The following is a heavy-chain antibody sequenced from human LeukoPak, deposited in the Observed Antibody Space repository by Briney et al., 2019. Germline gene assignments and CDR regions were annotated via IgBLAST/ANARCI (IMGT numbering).Heavy chain of an antibody. J-gene: IGHJ5*02. V-gene: IGHV4-30-2*01. CDR2: IYHSGST. CDR1: GGSISSGGYS. CDR3: ARDHLGRGYLDP. Sequence: SQTLSLTCAVSGGSISSGGYSWSWIRQPPGKGLEWIGYIYHSGSTYYNSSLKSRVTISVDRSKNQFSLKLSSVTAADTAVYYCARDHLGRGYLDPWGQGTLVTVSS. D-gene: IGHD5-12*01.